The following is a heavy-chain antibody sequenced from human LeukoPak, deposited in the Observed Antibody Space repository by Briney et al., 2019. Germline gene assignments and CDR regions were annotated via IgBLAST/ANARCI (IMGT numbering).Heavy chain of an antibody. V-gene: IGHV4-59*01. CDR2: IYYSGST. CDR1: GGSLSSYY. Sequence: SETLSLTCTVSGGSLSSYYWSWIRQPPGKGLEWIGYIYYSGSTNYNPSLKSRVTISVDTSKNQFSLKLSSVTAADTAVYYCAGSQLRTNFDYWGQGTLVTVSS. CDR3: AGSQLRTNFDY. D-gene: IGHD2-2*01. J-gene: IGHJ4*02.